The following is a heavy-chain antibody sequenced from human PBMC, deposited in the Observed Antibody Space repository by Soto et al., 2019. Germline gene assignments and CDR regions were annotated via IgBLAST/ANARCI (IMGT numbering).Heavy chain of an antibody. V-gene: IGHV4-31*03. Sequence: PSETLSLTCTVSGGSISSSSYYWSWIRQHPGKGLEWIGYIYYSGSTYYNPSLKSRVTISVDTSKNQFSLKLSSVTAADTAVYYCARDLYYDTSGYYYLTLDYWGQGTLVTVSS. CDR1: GGSISSSSYY. CDR2: IYYSGST. J-gene: IGHJ4*02. D-gene: IGHD3-22*01. CDR3: ARDLYYDTSGYYYLTLDY.